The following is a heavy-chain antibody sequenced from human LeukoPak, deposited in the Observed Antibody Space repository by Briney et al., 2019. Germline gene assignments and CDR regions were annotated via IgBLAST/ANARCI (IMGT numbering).Heavy chain of an antibody. CDR3: ARDQGGATSDP. CDR2: INTDNGNT. J-gene: IGHJ5*02. CDR1: GGTFSSYA. Sequence: GASVKVSCKASGGTFSSYAISWVRQAPGQGLEWMGWINTDNGNTNYAQKLQGRVTMTTDTSTSTVYMELRTLRSDDTAVYYCARDQGGATSDPWGQGTLVTVSS. V-gene: IGHV1-18*01. D-gene: IGHD1-26*01.